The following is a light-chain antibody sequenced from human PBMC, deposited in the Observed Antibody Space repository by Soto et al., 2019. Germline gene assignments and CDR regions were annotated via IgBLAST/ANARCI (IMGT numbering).Light chain of an antibody. V-gene: IGLV2-14*01. CDR1: SSDVGGYNY. CDR3: SSYTSSSNYV. J-gene: IGLJ1*01. Sequence: QSVLTQPASLSGSPGQSITISCTGTSSDVGGYNYVPWYQQHPGKAPKLMIYNVSNRPSGVSNRFSGSKSGNTASLTISGLQAEDEADYYCSSYTSSSNYVFGTGTKVTVL. CDR2: NVS.